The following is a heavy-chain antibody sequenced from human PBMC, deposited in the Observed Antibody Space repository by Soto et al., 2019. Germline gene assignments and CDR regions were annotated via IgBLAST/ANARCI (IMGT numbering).Heavy chain of an antibody. V-gene: IGHV4-59*08. J-gene: IGHJ6*02. CDR3: ARLRYDILTGYPRDLYYYYYGMDV. Sequence: PLETLPHTCTVSGGSISSYYWSWIRQPTGKGLEWIGYIYYSGSTNYNPSLKSRVTISVDTSKNQFSLKLSSVTAADTAVYYCARLRYDILTGYPRDLYYYYYGMDVWGQGTTVTVSS. D-gene: IGHD3-9*01. CDR2: IYYSGST. CDR1: GGSISSYY.